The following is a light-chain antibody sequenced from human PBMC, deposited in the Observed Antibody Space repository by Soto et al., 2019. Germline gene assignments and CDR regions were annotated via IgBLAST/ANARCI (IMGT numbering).Light chain of an antibody. V-gene: IGKV3-15*01. CDR3: QQYNNCSPIT. CDR1: QSVSSN. J-gene: IGKJ5*01. CDR2: GAS. Sequence: EIVMTQSPATLSVSPGERATLSCRASQSVSSNLAWYQQRPGQAPRLLIYGASTRATGIPARFSGSGSGTEFTLTISSLQSEYFAVYYCQQYNNCSPITFGQGTRLEIK.